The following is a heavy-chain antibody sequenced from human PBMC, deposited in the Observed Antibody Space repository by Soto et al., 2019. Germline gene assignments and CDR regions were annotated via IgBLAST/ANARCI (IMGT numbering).Heavy chain of an antibody. Sequence: PSETLSLTCAVSGGSISSGGYSWSWIRQPPGKGLEWIGYIYHSGSTYYNPSLKSRVTISVDRSKNQFSLKLSSVTAADTAVYYCARGGPLITMVRGVIRDYYGMDVWGQGTTVTVSS. J-gene: IGHJ6*02. CDR1: GGSISSGGYS. CDR3: ARGGPLITMVRGVIRDYYGMDV. CDR2: IYHSGST. V-gene: IGHV4-30-2*01. D-gene: IGHD3-10*01.